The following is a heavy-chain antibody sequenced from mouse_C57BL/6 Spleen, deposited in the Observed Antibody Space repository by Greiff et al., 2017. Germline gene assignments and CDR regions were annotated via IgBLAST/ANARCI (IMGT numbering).Heavy chain of an antibody. D-gene: IGHD1-1*01. J-gene: IGHJ3*01. Sequence: EVQLQQSGPELVKPGASVKISCKASGYSFTGYYMNWVKQSPEKSLEWIGEINPSTGGTTYNQKFKAKATLTVDKSSSTAYMQLKSLTSEDSAVYYCASLRGRGFAYWGQGTLVTVSA. V-gene: IGHV1-42*01. CDR3: ASLRGRGFAY. CDR1: GYSFTGYY. CDR2: INPSTGGT.